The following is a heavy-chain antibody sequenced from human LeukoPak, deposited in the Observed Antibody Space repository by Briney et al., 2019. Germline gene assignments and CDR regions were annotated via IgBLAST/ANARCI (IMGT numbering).Heavy chain of an antibody. Sequence: GSLRLSCAASGFTFSSFAMSWVRQAPGKGLEWVSAISGDGVSTYYADSVKGRFTISRDNSKNPLYLQMNSLRAEDTAVYYCARDGLGSAFDYWGQGTLVTVSS. D-gene: IGHD3/OR15-3a*01. CDR2: ISGDGVST. V-gene: IGHV3-23*01. J-gene: IGHJ4*02. CDR1: GFTFSSFA. CDR3: ARDGLGSAFDY.